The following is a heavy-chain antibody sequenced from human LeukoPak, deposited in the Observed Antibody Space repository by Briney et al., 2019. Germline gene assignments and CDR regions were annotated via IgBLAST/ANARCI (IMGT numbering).Heavy chain of an antibody. V-gene: IGHV3-64D*09. Sequence: GGSLSLSCSASGFTFSSYAMHWVRQAPGKGLEYVSAISSNGGSTYYADSVKGRFTISRDNSKNTLYLQMSSLRAEDTAVYYCVKDRYSSGYYLDYWGQGTLVSVSS. CDR1: GFTFSSYA. J-gene: IGHJ4*02. CDR3: VKDRYSSGYYLDY. CDR2: ISSNGGST. D-gene: IGHD3-22*01.